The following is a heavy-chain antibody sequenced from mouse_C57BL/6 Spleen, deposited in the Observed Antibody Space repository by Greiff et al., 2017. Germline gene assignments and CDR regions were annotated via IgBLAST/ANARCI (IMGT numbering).Heavy chain of an antibody. V-gene: IGHV5-4*01. CDR3: ARETMATGAMDY. CDR1: GFTFSSYA. D-gene: IGHD1-1*01. J-gene: IGHJ4*01. CDR2: ISAGGSST. Sequence: EVLLLQSGAGLVKPGGSLKLSCTASGFTFSSYAMSWVRQTPEKRLAWVATISAGGSSTYYPANVTGRFTISRDTAKNNFYLQMSHLTSEDTAMYYCARETMATGAMDYWGQGTSVTVSA.